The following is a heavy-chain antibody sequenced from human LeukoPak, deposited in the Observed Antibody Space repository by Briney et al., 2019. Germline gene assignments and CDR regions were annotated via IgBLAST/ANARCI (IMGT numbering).Heavy chain of an antibody. CDR2: ISGSGGST. CDR1: GFTFSSYA. J-gene: IGHJ4*02. V-gene: IGHV3-23*01. CDR3: AKDRGPIAVADFDY. D-gene: IGHD6-19*01. Sequence: GGSLRLSCAASGFTFSSYAMSWVRQAPGKGLEWVSAISGSGGSTYYADSVKGRFTISRDNAKNSLYLQMNSLRAEDTALYYCAKDRGPIAVADFDYWGQGTLVTVSS.